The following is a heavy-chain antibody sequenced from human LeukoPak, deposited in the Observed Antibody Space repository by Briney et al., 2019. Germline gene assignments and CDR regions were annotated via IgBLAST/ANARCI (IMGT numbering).Heavy chain of an antibody. Sequence: PSETLSLTCTVSGGSISSYYWSWIRQPPGKGLEWIGYIYYSGDTNYNPSLKSRVTLSVDTSKNQFSLKLSSVTAADTAVYYCARDLGWLQFDCWGQGTLVTVSS. V-gene: IGHV4-59*01. D-gene: IGHD5-24*01. CDR1: GGSISSYY. CDR3: ARDLGWLQFDC. CDR2: IYYSGDT. J-gene: IGHJ4*02.